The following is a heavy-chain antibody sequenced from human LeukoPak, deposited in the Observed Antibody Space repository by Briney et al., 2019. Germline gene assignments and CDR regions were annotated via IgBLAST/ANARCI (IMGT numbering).Heavy chain of an antibody. D-gene: IGHD6-6*01. V-gene: IGHV4-34*01. CDR1: GGSFSGYY. CDR3: ARGVGSIAGAY. Sequence: SETLSLTCAVYGGSFSGYYWSWIRQPPGKGLEWIGEIHHSGSTNYNVSLKSRVTISVDKSKNQFSLRLTSVTAADTAVYYCARGVGSIAGAYWGQGILVIVSS. J-gene: IGHJ4*02. CDR2: IHHSGST.